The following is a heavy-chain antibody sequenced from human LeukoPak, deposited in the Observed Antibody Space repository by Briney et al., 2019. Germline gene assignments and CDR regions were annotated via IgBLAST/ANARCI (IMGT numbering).Heavy chain of an antibody. CDR2: INHSGST. J-gene: IGHJ4*02. D-gene: IGHD2-2*01. CDR1: GGSFSGYY. CDR3: ARGRRHYQLLPKYYFDY. Sequence: SETLSLTCAVYGGSFSGYYWSWIRQPPGKGLEWVGEINHSGSTNYNPSLKSRVTISVDTTKNQFSLKLSSVTAADTAVYYCARGRRHYQLLPKYYFDYWGQGTLVTVSS. V-gene: IGHV4-34*01.